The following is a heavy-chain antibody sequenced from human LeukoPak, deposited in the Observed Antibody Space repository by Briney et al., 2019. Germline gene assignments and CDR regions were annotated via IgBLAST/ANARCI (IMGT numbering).Heavy chain of an antibody. J-gene: IGHJ3*02. V-gene: IGHV3-21*01. D-gene: IGHD2-2*01. CDR3: ARVVALLGFDI. CDR1: GFTFSSYS. CDR2: ISSSSSYI. Sequence: GGSLRLSCAASGFTFSSYSMNWVRQAPGKGLEWVSSISSSSSYIYYADSVKGRFTISRDNAKNSLYLQMNSLRAEDTAVYYCARVVALLGFDIWGQGTMVTVSS.